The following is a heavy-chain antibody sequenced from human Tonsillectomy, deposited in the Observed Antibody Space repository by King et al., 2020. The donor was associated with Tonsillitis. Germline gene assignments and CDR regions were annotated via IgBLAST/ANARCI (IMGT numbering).Heavy chain of an antibody. V-gene: IGHV3-15*01. D-gene: IGHD3-10*01. CDR2: IKSKTDGGTT. CDR3: TTVWVGPGSYYNSP. CDR1: GFTFSKAW. J-gene: IGHJ5*02. Sequence: VQLVESGGGLLKHGGSLRLSCAASGFTFSKAWMSWVRQAPGKGLEWVGRIKSKTDGGTTDYAAPVKGRFIISRDDSKNTLYLQMNSLKTDDTAVYYCTTVWVGPGSYYNSPWGQGTLVTVSS.